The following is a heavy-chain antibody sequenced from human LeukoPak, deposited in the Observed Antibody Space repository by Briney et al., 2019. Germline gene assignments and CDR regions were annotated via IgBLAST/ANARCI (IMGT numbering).Heavy chain of an antibody. Sequence: PSETLSLTCTVSGGSISSYYWSWIRQPPGKGLEWIGYIYYSGSTNYNPSLKSRVTISVDTSKNQFSLKLGSVTAADTAVYYCARSYDFWSGYSQLYWGQGTLVTVSS. V-gene: IGHV4-59*01. CDR3: ARSYDFWSGYSQLY. D-gene: IGHD3-3*01. CDR1: GGSISSYY. CDR2: IYYSGST. J-gene: IGHJ4*02.